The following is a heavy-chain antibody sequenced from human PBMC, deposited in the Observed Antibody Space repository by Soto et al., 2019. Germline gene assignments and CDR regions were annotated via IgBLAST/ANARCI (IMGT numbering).Heavy chain of an antibody. CDR2: INHSGST. Sequence: SETLSLTCAVYGGSFSGYYWSWIRQPPGKGLEWIGEINHSGSTNYNPSLKSRVTISVDTSKNQFSLKLSSVTAADTAVYYCARVRAPAVTTFYYYYYMDVWGKGTTVTVSS. D-gene: IGHD4-17*01. J-gene: IGHJ6*03. CDR1: GGSFSGYY. V-gene: IGHV4-34*01. CDR3: ARVRAPAVTTFYYYYYMDV.